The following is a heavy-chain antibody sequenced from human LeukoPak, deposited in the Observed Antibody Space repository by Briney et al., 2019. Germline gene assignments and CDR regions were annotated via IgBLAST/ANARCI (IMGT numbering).Heavy chain of an antibody. CDR1: GYSFTTYW. Sequence: GESLQISCKGSGYSFTTYWIGWVRQMPGKGLEWMGIIYPGDSDTRYSPSFQGQVTISADKSISTAYLQWSSLKASDTAIYYCARSSVVIAAQIDYWGQGTLVTVSS. D-gene: IGHD2-15*01. CDR2: IYPGDSDT. V-gene: IGHV5-51*01. J-gene: IGHJ4*02. CDR3: ARSSVVIAAQIDY.